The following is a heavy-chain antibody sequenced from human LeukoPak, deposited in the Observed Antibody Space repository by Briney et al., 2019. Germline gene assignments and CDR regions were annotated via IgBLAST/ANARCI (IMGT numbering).Heavy chain of an antibody. CDR1: GYTFTSYG. Sequence: ASVNVSCKASGYTFTSYGISWVRQAPGQGLEWMGWISAYNGNTNYAQKLQGRVTMTTDTSTSTAYMELRSLRSDDTAVYYCATTGPPPLGELLSIDYWGQGTLVTVSS. J-gene: IGHJ4*02. D-gene: IGHD3-10*01. CDR3: ATTGPPPLGELLSIDY. CDR2: ISAYNGNT. V-gene: IGHV1-18*01.